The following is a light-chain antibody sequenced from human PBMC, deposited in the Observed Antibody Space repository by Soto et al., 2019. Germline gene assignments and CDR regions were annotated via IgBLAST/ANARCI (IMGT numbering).Light chain of an antibody. Sequence: QSVLTQPPSVSGAPGQRGTISCTGSSSNIGAGYDVHWYLQLPGTAPKLLIYGDINRPSGVPDRFSGSKSGTSASLAITGLQAEDEADYYCQSYDSNLSGFYVFGTGTKVTVL. CDR2: GDI. CDR1: SSNIGAGYD. CDR3: QSYDSNLSGFYV. V-gene: IGLV1-40*01. J-gene: IGLJ1*01.